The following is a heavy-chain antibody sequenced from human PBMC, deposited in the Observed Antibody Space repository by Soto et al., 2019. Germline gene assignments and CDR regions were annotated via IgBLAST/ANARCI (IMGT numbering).Heavy chain of an antibody. V-gene: IGHV1-46*01. CDR3: ARVGNLRFGDRSGYYYGMDV. D-gene: IGHD3-10*01. CDR2: INPSGGST. J-gene: IGHJ6*02. Sequence: ASVKVSCKASGYTFTSYYMHWVRQAPGQGLEWMGIINPSGGSTSYAHKFQGRVTMTRDTSTSTVYMELSSLRSEDTAVYYCARVGNLRFGDRSGYYYGMDVWGQGTTVTVSS. CDR1: GYTFTSYY.